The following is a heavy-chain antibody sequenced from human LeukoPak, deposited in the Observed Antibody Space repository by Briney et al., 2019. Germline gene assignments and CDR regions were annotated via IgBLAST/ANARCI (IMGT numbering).Heavy chain of an antibody. CDR2: IYHSGTT. V-gene: IGHV4-39*01. D-gene: IGHD3-9*01. Sequence: SETLSLTCSVSGGSINSNSHHWDWIRRAPGKGLEWIGNIYHSGTTCYNPSLKSRVTISVDTSKNQFSLRLSSVTAADTAVYYCARRGDILTDYAFDYWGQGTLVTVSS. J-gene: IGHJ4*02. CDR1: GGSINSNSHH. CDR3: ARRGDILTDYAFDY.